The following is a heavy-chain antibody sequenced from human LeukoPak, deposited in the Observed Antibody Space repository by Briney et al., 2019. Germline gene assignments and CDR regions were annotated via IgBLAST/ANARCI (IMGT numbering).Heavy chain of an antibody. CDR2: IIPIFGTA. D-gene: IGHD3-22*01. Sequence: ASVKVSCKASEGTFSSYAISWVRQAPGQGLEWMGGIIPIFGTANYAQKFQGRVTITADKSTSTAYMELSSLRSEDTAVYYCARPRTITMIPQGRYYMDVWGKGTTVTVSS. CDR1: EGTFSSYA. J-gene: IGHJ6*03. CDR3: ARPRTITMIPQGRYYMDV. V-gene: IGHV1-69*06.